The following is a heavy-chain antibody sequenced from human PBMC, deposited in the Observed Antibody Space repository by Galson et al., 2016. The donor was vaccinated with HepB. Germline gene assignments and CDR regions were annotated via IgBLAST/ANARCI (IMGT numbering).Heavy chain of an antibody. CDR3: ASSGWRLIDY. D-gene: IGHD6-19*01. V-gene: IGHV3-7*01. J-gene: IGHJ4*02. Sequence: SLRLSCAASGFSFSTFWMSWVRQAPGKGLEWLANIKQDGSEKHYVDSVKGRFTISRSNAKNSLFLQMNSLRADDTAVYYCASSGWRLIDYWGQGTLVTVSS. CDR1: GFSFSTFW. CDR2: IKQDGSEK.